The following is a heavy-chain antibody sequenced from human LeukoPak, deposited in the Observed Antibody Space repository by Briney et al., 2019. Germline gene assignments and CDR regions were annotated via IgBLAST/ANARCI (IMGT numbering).Heavy chain of an antibody. CDR1: GYTFTSYD. CDR3: ARGNSGYDLYYFDY. CDR2: MNPNRGNT. J-gene: IGHJ4*02. V-gene: IGHV1-8*01. D-gene: IGHD5-12*01. Sequence: ASVKVSCKASGYTFTSYDINWVRQATGQGLEWMGWMNPNRGNTGYAQKFQGRVTMTRNTSISTAYMELSSLRSEDTAVYYCARGNSGYDLYYFDYWGQGTLVTVSS.